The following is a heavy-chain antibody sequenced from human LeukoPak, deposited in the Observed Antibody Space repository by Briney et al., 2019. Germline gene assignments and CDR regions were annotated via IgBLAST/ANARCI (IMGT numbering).Heavy chain of an antibody. V-gene: IGHV4-34*01. CDR1: GGSFSGYY. CDR2: INHSGST. D-gene: IGHD6-19*01. J-gene: IGHJ4*02. Sequence: SETLSLTCAVYGGSFSGYYWSWIRQPPGKGLEWIGEINHSGSTNYNPSLKSRVTISVDTSKNQFSLKLSSVTAADTAVYYCASARTWLPQGSDYWGQGTLVTVSS. CDR3: ASARTWLPQGSDY.